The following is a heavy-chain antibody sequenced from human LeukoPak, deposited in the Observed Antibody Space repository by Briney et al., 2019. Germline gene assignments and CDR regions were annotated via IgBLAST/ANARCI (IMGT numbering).Heavy chain of an antibody. CDR1: GGSFSGYY. Sequence: SETLSLTCAVYGGSFSGYYWSWIRQPPGKGLEWIGEINHSGSTNYNPSLKSRVTISVDTSKNQFSLKLSSVTAADTAVYYCARLNCSSTSCRPLFYYYYYYMDVWGKGTTVTVSS. CDR2: INHSGST. V-gene: IGHV4-34*01. D-gene: IGHD2-2*01. CDR3: ARLNCSSTSCRPLFYYYYYYMDV. J-gene: IGHJ6*03.